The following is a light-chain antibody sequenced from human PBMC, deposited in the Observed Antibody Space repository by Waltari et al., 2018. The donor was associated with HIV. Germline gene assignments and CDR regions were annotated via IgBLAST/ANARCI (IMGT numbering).Light chain of an antibody. Sequence: SDELTQAPAVSVALGQTVKINCQGDSLRTNYASWSKQKPGQAPVIVFYGKNNRPSGIPHRFSASGSANMASLTISETLVKDEATYVCGSRDVTGDQRVFGPGT. CDR2: GKN. CDR3: GSRDVTGDQRV. V-gene: IGLV3-19*01. CDR1: SLRTNY. J-gene: IGLJ1*01.